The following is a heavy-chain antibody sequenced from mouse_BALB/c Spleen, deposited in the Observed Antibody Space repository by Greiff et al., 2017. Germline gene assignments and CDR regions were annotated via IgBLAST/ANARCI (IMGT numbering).Heavy chain of an antibody. CDR1: GDSITSCY. D-gene: IGHD1-1*01. Sequence: DVMLVESGPSLVKPSQTLSLTCSVTGDSITSCYWNWIRKFPGHKLEYMGYISYSGSTYYNPSLKSRISITRDTSKNQYYLQLNSVTTEDTATYYCARGDYGSSIDYWGQGTTLTVSS. V-gene: IGHV3-8*02. J-gene: IGHJ2*01. CDR2: ISYSGST. CDR3: ARGDYGSSIDY.